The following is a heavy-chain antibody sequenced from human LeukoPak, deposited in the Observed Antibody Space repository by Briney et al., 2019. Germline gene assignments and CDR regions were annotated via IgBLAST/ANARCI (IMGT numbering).Heavy chain of an antibody. J-gene: IGHJ5*02. CDR2: INPNSGGT. Sequence: ASVKVSCKASGYTFTGYYMHWVRQAPGQGLEWMGWINPNSGGTNYAQKFQGRVTMTRDTSISTAYMELSRLRSDDTAVYYCARGTYSSSWYYYPHFDPWGQGTLVTVSS. CDR1: GYTFTGYY. CDR3: ARGTYSSSWYYYPHFDP. V-gene: IGHV1-2*02. D-gene: IGHD6-13*01.